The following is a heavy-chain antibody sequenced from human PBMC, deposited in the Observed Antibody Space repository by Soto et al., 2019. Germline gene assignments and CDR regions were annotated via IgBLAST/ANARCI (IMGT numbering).Heavy chain of an antibody. CDR1: GFTFSFYW. J-gene: IGHJ4*02. CDR2: ITGDGTTT. Sequence: EVQLVESGGGLVQPGGSLRLSCAASGFTFSFYWMHWVRQAPGKGLLWVSHITGDGTTTSYADSVKGRFTISRDNAKNTVHLQMNSLRAEDTAVYYCARGALGYCSGGSCYFSDYWGQGTLVTVSS. CDR3: ARGALGYCSGGSCYFSDY. V-gene: IGHV3-74*01. D-gene: IGHD2-15*01.